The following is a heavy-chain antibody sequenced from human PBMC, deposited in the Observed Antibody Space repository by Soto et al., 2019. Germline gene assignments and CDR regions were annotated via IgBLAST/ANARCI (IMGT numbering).Heavy chain of an antibody. CDR2: IYYSGST. CDR3: ARPRNYYYYYMGV. J-gene: IGHJ6*03. CDR1: GVSISSSSDY. Sequence: QLQLQESGPGLVKPSETLSLTCTVSGVSISSSSDYWGWIRQPPGKGLEWIGSIYYSGSTYYNPSLKSRVTISVDTSKNQFSLKLSSVTAADTAVYYCARPRNYYYYYMGVWGKGTTVTVSS. V-gene: IGHV4-39*01.